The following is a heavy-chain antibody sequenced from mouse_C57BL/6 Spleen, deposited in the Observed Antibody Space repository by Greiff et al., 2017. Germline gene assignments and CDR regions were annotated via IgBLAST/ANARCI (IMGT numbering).Heavy chain of an antibody. J-gene: IGHJ4*01. CDR3: ASGGKPY. CDR2: IYPGSGST. CDR1: GYTFTSYW. V-gene: IGHV1-55*01. Sequence: QVHVKQPGAELVKPGASVKMSCKASGYTFTSYWITWVKQRPGQGLEWIGDIYPGSGSTNYNEKFKSKATLTVDTSSSTAYMQLSSLTSEDSAVYYCASGGKPYWGQGTSVTVSS.